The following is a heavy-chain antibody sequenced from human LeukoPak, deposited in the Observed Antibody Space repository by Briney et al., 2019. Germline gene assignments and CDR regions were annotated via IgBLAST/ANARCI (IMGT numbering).Heavy chain of an antibody. V-gene: IGHV1-2*02. Sequence: ASVKVSCKASGYTFTGYYMHWVRQAPGQGLEWMGWINPNSGGTNYAQKFQGRVTMTRDTSISTAYMELSRLRSDDTAVYYCARDRAVVTATDYWYFDLWGRGTLVTVSS. J-gene: IGHJ2*01. D-gene: IGHD2-21*02. CDR2: INPNSGGT. CDR1: GYTFTGYY. CDR3: ARDRAVVTATDYWYFDL.